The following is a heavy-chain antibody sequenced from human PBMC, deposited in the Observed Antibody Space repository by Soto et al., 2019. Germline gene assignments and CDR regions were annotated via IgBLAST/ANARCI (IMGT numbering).Heavy chain of an antibody. Sequence: GGSLRLSCAASGFTFSNYGMHWVRQAPGKGLEWVAFIWYDGGNKHYAESVKGRFTISRDNSKNTLYLQMNSLRAEDTAVYYCARDGDVNTGFGKDYWGQGTLVTVSS. CDR3: ARDGDVNTGFGKDY. D-gene: IGHD3-16*01. V-gene: IGHV3-33*01. CDR2: IWYDGGNK. J-gene: IGHJ4*02. CDR1: GFTFSNYG.